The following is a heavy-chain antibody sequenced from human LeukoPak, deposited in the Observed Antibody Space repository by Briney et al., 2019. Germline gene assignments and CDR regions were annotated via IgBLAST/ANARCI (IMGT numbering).Heavy chain of an antibody. CDR2: INPSGGAP. Sequence: ASVKVSCKASGYTFTSYYIHWVRQAPGQGLEWMGLINPSGGAPSFAQKFQDRVTMTTDTSTSTAYMELRSLRSDDTAVYYCAREPYCGGDCYLDYYYYGMDVWGQGTTVTVSS. CDR3: AREPYCGGDCYLDYYYYGMDV. J-gene: IGHJ6*02. CDR1: GYTFTSYY. D-gene: IGHD2-21*02. V-gene: IGHV1-46*01.